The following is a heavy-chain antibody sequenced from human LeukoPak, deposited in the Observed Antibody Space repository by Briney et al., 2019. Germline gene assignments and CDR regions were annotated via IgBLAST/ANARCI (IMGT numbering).Heavy chain of an antibody. CDR3: ARGGGIVAVAPDY. V-gene: IGHV1-2*02. Sequence: ASVKVSCKASGYTFTGYYMHWVRQAPGQGLEWMGRINPNSGGTNYAQKFQGRVTMTRDTSISTAYMELSGLRSDDTAVYYCARGGGIVAVAPDYWGQGTLVTVSS. D-gene: IGHD6-19*01. CDR2: INPNSGGT. J-gene: IGHJ4*02. CDR1: GYTFTGYY.